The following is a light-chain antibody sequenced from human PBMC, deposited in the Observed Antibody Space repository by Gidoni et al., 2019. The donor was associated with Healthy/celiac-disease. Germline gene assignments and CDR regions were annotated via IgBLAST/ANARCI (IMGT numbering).Light chain of an antibody. J-gene: IGLJ2*01. V-gene: IGLV1-40*01. CDR2: GNS. CDR1: SSNIGAGYD. CDR3: QSYDSSLSGVV. Sequence: QSVLTQPPSVSGAPGQRVTISCPGSSSNIGAGYDVHWYQQLPGTAPKLLSSGNSNRHSGGPDRFSGSKSGTSASLAISGLQAEDEADYDCQSYDSSLSGVVFGGGTKLTVL.